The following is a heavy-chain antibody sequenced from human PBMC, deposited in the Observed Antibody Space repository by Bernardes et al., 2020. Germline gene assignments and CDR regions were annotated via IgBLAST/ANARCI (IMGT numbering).Heavy chain of an antibody. V-gene: IGHV3-23*01. CDR3: AKGDLDLGAYYDFWSGGLTRHYYYYGMDV. J-gene: IGHJ6*02. CDR2: ISGSGGST. CDR1: GFTFSSYA. Sequence: VGSLRLSCAASGFTFSSYAMSWVRQAPGKGLEWVSAISGSGGSTYYADSVKGRFTISRDNSKNTLYLQMNSLRAEDTAVYYCAKGDLDLGAYYDFWSGGLTRHYYYYGMDVWGQGTTVTVSS. D-gene: IGHD3-3*01.